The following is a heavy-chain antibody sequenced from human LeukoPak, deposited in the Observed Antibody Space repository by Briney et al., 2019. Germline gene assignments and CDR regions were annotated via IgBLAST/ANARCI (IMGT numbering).Heavy chain of an antibody. CDR2: INPNSGDT. CDR3: ARGDHYDVSTGFQTPSHLSDY. D-gene: IGHD3-9*01. CDR1: GYTFTGYY. Sequence: ASVKVSCKASGYTFTGYYVHWVRQAPGQGLEWMGWINPNSGDTNYAQKFQGRVTMTRDTSISTAYMELSRLTSDDTAVYYCARGDHYDVSTGFQTPSHLSDYWGQGTLVTVSS. V-gene: IGHV1-2*02. J-gene: IGHJ4*02.